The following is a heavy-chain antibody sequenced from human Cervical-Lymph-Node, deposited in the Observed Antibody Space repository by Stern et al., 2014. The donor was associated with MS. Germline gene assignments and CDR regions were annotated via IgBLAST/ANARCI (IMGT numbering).Heavy chain of an antibody. D-gene: IGHD3-22*01. J-gene: IGHJ4*02. CDR2: INPSGGST. Sequence: VQLVESGAEVKKPGASVKVSCKASGYTFTSYYMHWVRQAPGQGLEWVGIINPSGGSTSYAQKFQGRVTMTRDTSTSTVYMELSSLRSEDTAVYYCARDGAYYDSSGYYPPFDYWGQGTLVTVSS. CDR1: GYTFTSYY. CDR3: ARDGAYYDSSGYYPPFDY. V-gene: IGHV1-46*01.